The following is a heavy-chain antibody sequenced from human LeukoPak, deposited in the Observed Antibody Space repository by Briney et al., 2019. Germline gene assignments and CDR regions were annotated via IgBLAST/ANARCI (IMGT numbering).Heavy chain of an antibody. V-gene: IGHV1-2*02. J-gene: IGHJ4*02. D-gene: IGHD3-9*01. Sequence: GASVKVSCKASGYTFTGYYMHWVRQAPGQGLEWMGWINPNSGGTNYAQKFQGRVTKTRDTSISTAYMELSRLRSDDTAVYYCARVDYDILTGLDYWGQGTLVTVSS. CDR3: ARVDYDILTGLDY. CDR1: GYTFTGYY. CDR2: INPNSGGT.